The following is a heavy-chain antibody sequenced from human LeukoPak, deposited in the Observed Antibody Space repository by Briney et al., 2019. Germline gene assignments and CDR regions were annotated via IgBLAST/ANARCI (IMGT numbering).Heavy chain of an antibody. CDR2: IYYSGST. D-gene: IGHD3-10*01. J-gene: IGHJ3*02. CDR1: GGFISSGGYY. V-gene: IGHV4-31*03. CDR3: ARAAHAQPPSALLWFGEGPGFDAFDI. Sequence: KPSETLSLTCTVSGGFISSGGYYWSWIRQHPGKGLEWIGYIYYSGSTYYNPSLKSRVTISVGTSKNQFSLKLSSVTAADTAVYYCARAAHAQPPSALLWFGEGPGFDAFDIWGQGTMVTVSS.